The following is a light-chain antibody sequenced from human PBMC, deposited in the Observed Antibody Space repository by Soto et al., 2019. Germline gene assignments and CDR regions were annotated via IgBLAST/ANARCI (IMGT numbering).Light chain of an antibody. J-gene: IGKJ5*01. Sequence: IELTQSPGTLSLSPWERATRSCRASQSVSSSYLAWYQQKPGQAPRLLIYGASSRATGIPDRFSVSGSGTDFTLTISRLEPEDFAVYYCQQYGRTPPITFGQGTRLEIK. CDR2: GAS. CDR1: QSVSSSY. V-gene: IGKV3-20*01. CDR3: QQYGRTPPIT.